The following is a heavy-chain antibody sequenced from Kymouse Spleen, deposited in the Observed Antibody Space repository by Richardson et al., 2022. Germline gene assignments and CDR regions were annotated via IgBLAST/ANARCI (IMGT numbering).Heavy chain of an antibody. V-gene: IGHV3-15*01. CDR3: TTSRWFGESPFDY. J-gene: IGHJ4*02. Sequence: EVQLVESGGGLVKPGGSLRLSCAASGFTFSNAWMSWVRQAPGKGLEWVGRIKSKTDGGTTDYAAPVKGRFTISRDDSKNTLYLQMNSLKTEDTAVYYCTTSRWFGESPFDYWGQGTLVTVSS. CDR1: GFTFSNAW. D-gene: IGHD3-10*01. CDR2: IKSKTDGGTT.